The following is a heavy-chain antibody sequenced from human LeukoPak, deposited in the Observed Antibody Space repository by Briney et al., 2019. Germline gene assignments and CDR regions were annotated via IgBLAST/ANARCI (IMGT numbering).Heavy chain of an antibody. CDR1: GGSISSYY. V-gene: IGHV4-59*08. J-gene: IGHJ3*02. CDR2: IYYSGST. Sequence: PSETLSLTCTVSGGSISSYYWSWIRQPPGKGLEWIGYIYYSGSTNYNPSLKSRVTISVDTSKNQFSLKLSSVTAADTAVYYCARRVLWFGEPSSDAFDIWGQGTMVTVSS. D-gene: IGHD3-10*01. CDR3: ARRVLWFGEPSSDAFDI.